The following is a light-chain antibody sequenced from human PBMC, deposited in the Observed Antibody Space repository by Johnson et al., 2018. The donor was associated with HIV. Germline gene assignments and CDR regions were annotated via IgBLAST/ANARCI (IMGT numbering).Light chain of an antibody. CDR1: SSNIGNNY. Sequence: QSVLTQPPSVSAAPGQKVTISCSGSSSNIGNNYVSWYQQLPGTAPKLLIYETNKRPSGIPDRFSDSKSGTSATLGITGLQTGDEADYYCGTWDSSLNSDVFGTGTKVTVL. J-gene: IGLJ1*01. V-gene: IGLV1-51*02. CDR3: GTWDSSLNSDV. CDR2: ETN.